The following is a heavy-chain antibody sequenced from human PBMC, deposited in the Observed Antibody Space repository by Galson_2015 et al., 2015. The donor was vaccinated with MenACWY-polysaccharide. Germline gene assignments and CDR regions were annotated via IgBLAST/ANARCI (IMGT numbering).Heavy chain of an antibody. D-gene: IGHD5-24*01. CDR2: IKPDGSEK. J-gene: IGHJ4*02. CDR1: GFTFSSYW. Sequence: SLRLSCAASGFTFSSYWMNWVRQAPGKGLEWVASIKPDGSEKSYVDSVKGRFSISRDNAKNSLYLQMNSLRAEDTAVYYCANWRWLPHWGQGTLVTVSS. V-gene: IGHV3-7*01. CDR3: ANWRWLPH.